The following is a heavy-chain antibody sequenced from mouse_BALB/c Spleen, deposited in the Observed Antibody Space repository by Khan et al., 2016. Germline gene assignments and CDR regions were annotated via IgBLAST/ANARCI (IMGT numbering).Heavy chain of an antibody. V-gene: IGHV3-8*02. D-gene: IGHD1-2*01. CDR3: ATWDYYGSAFAY. CDR2: ISHSGDS. Sequence: EVQLQESGPSLAKPSETVSLTCSVSGYSINSGHWNWMRKFPGNKLDFMGYISHSGDSSYNPSLKRRLSITLDTSNTQYYLQLNSVTTEDTATYYCATWDYYGSAFAYWGQGTLVTVSA. CDR1: GYSINSGH. J-gene: IGHJ3*01.